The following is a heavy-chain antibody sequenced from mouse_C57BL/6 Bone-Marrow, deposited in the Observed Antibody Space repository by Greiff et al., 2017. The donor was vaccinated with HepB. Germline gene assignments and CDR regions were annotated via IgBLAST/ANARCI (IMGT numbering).Heavy chain of an antibody. CDR2: ISDGGSYT. V-gene: IGHV5-4*03. Sequence: EVKLVESGGGLVKPGGSLKLSCAASGFTFSSYAMSWVRQTPEKRLEWVATISDGGSYTYYPDNVKGRFTISRDNAKNNLYLQMSHLKSEDTAMYYCARGGPTIVTTWYFDVGGTGTTVTVSS. J-gene: IGHJ1*03. CDR1: GFTFSSYA. CDR3: ARGGPTIVTTWYFDV. D-gene: IGHD2-5*01.